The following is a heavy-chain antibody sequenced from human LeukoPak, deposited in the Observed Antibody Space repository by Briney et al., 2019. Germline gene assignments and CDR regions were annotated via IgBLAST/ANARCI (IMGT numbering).Heavy chain of an antibody. V-gene: IGHV1-69*05. CDR3: KRHRGDGYNAY. D-gene: IGHD5-24*01. CDR1: GGTFSSYA. CDR2: IIPIFGTA. Sequence: SVKVSCKASGGTFSSYAISWVRQAPGQGLELMGGIIPIFGTANYAQKFQGRVTITTDESTSTAYMELSSLRSEAAGEDSRKRHRGDGYNAYWGKEPLVTVSS. J-gene: IGHJ4*02.